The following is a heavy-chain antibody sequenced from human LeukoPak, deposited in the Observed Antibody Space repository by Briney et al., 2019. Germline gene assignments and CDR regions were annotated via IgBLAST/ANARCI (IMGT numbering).Heavy chain of an antibody. CDR3: AREAEEFLGQSHYYYYMDV. V-gene: IGHV4-59*12. CDR1: GGSISSYY. Sequence: SETLSLTCTVSGGSISSYYWSWIRQPPGKGLEWIGYIYYSGSTNYNPSLKSRVTISVDTSKNQFSLKLSSLTAADTAVYYCAREAEEFLGQSHYYYYMDVWGKGTTVTVSS. D-gene: IGHD3-10*01. CDR2: IYYSGST. J-gene: IGHJ6*03.